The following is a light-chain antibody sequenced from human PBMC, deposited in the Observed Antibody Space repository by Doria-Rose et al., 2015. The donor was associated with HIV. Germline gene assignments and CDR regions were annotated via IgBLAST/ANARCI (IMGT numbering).Light chain of an antibody. CDR2: AAS. CDR3: QQYYSYPRA. CDR1: QGISSY. V-gene: IGKV1-8*01. Sequence: TGDRVTITCRASQGISSYLAWYQQKPGKAPNLLIYAASTLQSGVPSRFGGSGSGTDFTLTISCPQSEDFATYYCQQYYSYPRAFGQGTRLEIK. J-gene: IGKJ5*01.